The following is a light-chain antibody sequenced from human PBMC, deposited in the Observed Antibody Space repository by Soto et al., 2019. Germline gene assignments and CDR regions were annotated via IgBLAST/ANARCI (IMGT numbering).Light chain of an antibody. CDR3: QQSYSTPH. CDR1: QSIKNY. CDR2: AAS. Sequence: DIQMTQSPSSLSASVGYRVTITCRASQSIKNYLSWYQQKAGTAPKLLIYAASSLQSGVPSRFSGSGSGTDFTLTITSLQPEDFATYFCQQSYSTPHFGQGTRLEIK. J-gene: IGKJ5*01. V-gene: IGKV1-39*01.